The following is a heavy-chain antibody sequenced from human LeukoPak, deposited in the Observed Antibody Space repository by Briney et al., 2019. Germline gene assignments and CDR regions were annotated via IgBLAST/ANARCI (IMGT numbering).Heavy chain of an antibody. D-gene: IGHD2-15*01. J-gene: IGHJ4*02. V-gene: IGHV3-23*01. Sequence: GESLGLSCAASGFTFSSSAMTWVRQAPGKGLEWVSVISGSGDSTFYADSVKGRFTISRDSSKNTVYLQMNSLRAGDTAIYYCAKGMSGSCYSGLHCWGQGTLVTVSS. CDR2: ISGSGDST. CDR3: AKGMSGSCYSGLHC. CDR1: GFTFSSSA.